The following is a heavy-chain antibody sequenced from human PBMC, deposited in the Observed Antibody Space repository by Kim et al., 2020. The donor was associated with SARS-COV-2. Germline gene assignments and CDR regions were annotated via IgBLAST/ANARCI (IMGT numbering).Heavy chain of an antibody. J-gene: IGHJ4*02. CDR3: ARGHYYGSGSYYMAY. Sequence: SETLSLTCAVYGGSFSGYYWSWIRQPPGKGLEWIGEINHSGSTNYNPSLKSRVTISVDTSKNQFSLKLSSVTAADTAVYYCARGHYYGSGSYYMAYWGQGTLVTVSS. CDR2: INHSGST. CDR1: GGSFSGYY. V-gene: IGHV4-34*01. D-gene: IGHD3-10*01.